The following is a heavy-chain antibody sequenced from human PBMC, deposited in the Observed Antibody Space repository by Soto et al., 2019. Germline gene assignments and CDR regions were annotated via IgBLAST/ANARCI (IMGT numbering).Heavy chain of an antibody. J-gene: IGHJ4*02. Sequence: EVQLVESGGGLVQPGGSLRLSCAASGFTFSNYWMVWVRQAPEKGPEWVATIKQDGSEKYYVDSVKGRFTISRDNTKNSLYLPMNSLRAEDTALYYCARETSADSFWGQGTLVTVSS. CDR1: GFTFSNYW. D-gene: IGHD2-21*01. CDR2: IKQDGSEK. V-gene: IGHV3-7*01. CDR3: ARETSADSF.